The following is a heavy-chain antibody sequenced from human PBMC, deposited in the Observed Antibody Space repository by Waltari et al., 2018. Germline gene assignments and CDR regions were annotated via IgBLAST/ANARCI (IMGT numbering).Heavy chain of an antibody. V-gene: IGHV1-69*12. Sequence: QVQLVQSGAELKMPGSSVKVSCKASGGTFSSHVTSWVRQTPGQGLWWMGGIIPNFATPHYAQKFQDRVTITADESTSTAYMELRGLRADDTAVYYCASGGVVLLPAAIPRPFDPWGQGTLVIVSS. CDR1: GGTFSSHV. CDR2: IIPNFATP. J-gene: IGHJ5*02. D-gene: IGHD2-2*02. CDR3: ASGGVVLLPAAIPRPFDP.